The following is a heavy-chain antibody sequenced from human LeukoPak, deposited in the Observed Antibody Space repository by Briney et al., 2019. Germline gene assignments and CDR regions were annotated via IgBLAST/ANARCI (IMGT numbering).Heavy chain of an antibody. V-gene: IGHV3-7*05. CDR1: GFTFSSYW. D-gene: IGHD5-24*01. Sequence: AGGSLRLSCAASGFTFSSYWMIWVRQAPGKGLEWLGNIKQDGSEKRYADSVRGRFSISRDNAQTSLYLQMNSLRAEDTAVYYCARASDPWLQLTWGQGTLVTVSS. CDR3: ARASDPWLQLT. J-gene: IGHJ5*02. CDR2: IKQDGSEK.